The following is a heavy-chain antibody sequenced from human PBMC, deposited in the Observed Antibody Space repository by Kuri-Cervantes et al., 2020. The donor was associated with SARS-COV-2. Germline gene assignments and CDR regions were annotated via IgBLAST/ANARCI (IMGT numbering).Heavy chain of an antibody. J-gene: IGHJ4*02. CDR1: GGSISSRSYY. CDR2: IYCSGST. Sequence: ESLKISCTVSGGSISSRSYYWGWIRQPPAKGLEWIGSIYCSGSTYYNPSLKSRVTISVDTSKNQSSLKMSSVTSADTAVYYCARVPIAAPEYWGQGTLVTVSS. V-gene: IGHV4-39*01. CDR3: ARVPIAAPEY. D-gene: IGHD6-13*01.